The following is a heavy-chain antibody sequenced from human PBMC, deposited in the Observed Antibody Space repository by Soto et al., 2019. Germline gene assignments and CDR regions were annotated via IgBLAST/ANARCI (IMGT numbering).Heavy chain of an antibody. CDR3: ACVVIVRGLWEVGSQSPYNWFDP. CDR1: GGSISSGDYY. Sequence: QVQLQESGPGLVKPSQTLSLTSTVSGGSISSGDYYWSWIRQPPGKGLEWIGYIYYSGSTYYNPSLQSRVTISVDTSKYRFSLQLGAVTAADTAVYSGACVVIVRGLWEVGSQSPYNWFDPWGQGTLVTVSS. V-gene: IGHV4-30-4*01. CDR2: IYYSGST. J-gene: IGHJ5*02. D-gene: IGHD2-8*01.